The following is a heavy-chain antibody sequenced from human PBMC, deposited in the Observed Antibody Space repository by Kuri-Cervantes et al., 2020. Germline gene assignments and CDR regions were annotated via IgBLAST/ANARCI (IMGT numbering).Heavy chain of an antibody. J-gene: IGHJ6*03. V-gene: IGHV3-30-3*01. CDR3: ARDTYSSGWYGDYYYYMDV. CDR2: ISYDGSDK. Sequence: GESLKISCAASGFGFSNYAMHWVRQGPGKGLEWVALISYDGSDKQYADSVKGRFTISRDNAKNSLYLQMNSLRAEDTAVYYCARDTYSSGWYGDYYYYMDVWGKGTTVTVSS. CDR1: GFGFSNYA. D-gene: IGHD6-19*01.